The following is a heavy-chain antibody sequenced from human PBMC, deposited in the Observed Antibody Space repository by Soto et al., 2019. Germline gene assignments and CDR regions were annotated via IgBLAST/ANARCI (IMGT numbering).Heavy chain of an antibody. CDR3: ARTSLPSVPPPICYPFPI. Sequence: QVQLVQSGAEVKKPGASVKVSCKASGYTFTGYYMHWVRQAPGQGLEWMGWINPNSGDTNYAQKFQGWVTMTRDTPIRTAYMELSSLTSVDTAVYYCARTSLPSVPPPICYPFPIWGQGTMLTVSS. J-gene: IGHJ3*02. CDR1: GYTFTGYY. V-gene: IGHV1-2*04. D-gene: IGHD3-16*02. CDR2: INPNSGDT.